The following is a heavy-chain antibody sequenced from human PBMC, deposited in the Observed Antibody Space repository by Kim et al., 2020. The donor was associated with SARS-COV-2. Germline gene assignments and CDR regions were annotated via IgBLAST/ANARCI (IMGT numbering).Heavy chain of an antibody. Sequence: YYADSVKGRFTISRDNSKNTLYLQMNSLRAEDTAVYYCARDTHPLGAGDYWGQGTLVTVSS. V-gene: IGHV3-33*01. CDR3: ARDTHPLGAGDY. D-gene: IGHD1-26*01. J-gene: IGHJ4*02.